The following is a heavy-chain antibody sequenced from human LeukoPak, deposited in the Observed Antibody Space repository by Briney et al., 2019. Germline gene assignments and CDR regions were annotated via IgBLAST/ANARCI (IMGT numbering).Heavy chain of an antibody. CDR3: ARDGGYSGYDRFDY. CDR1: GGSISSYY. CDR2: IYYSGST. V-gene: IGHV4-59*01. D-gene: IGHD5-12*01. Sequence: SETLSLTCTVSGGSISSYYWSWIRQPPGKGLEWIGYIYYSGSTNYNPSLKSRVTISVDTSKNQFSPKLSSVTAADTAVYYCARDGGYSGYDRFDYWGQGTLVTVSS. J-gene: IGHJ4*02.